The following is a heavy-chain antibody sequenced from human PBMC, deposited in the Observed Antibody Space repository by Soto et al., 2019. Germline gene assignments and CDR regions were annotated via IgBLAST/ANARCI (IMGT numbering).Heavy chain of an antibody. CDR2: TYFRSKWYN. D-gene: IGHD5-12*01. CDR3: AKGDNLGPKTGYAFDP. J-gene: IGHJ5*02. CDR1: GVSVSSNTAS. V-gene: IGHV6-1*01. Sequence: SQTLSLTCALSGVSVSSNTASWNWIRQSPSRGLEWLGRTYFRSKWYNDYAVSVKSRIIINPDTSNNQFSLQLNSVTPEDTAVYFCAKGDNLGPKTGYAFDPWGQGIMVTVSS.